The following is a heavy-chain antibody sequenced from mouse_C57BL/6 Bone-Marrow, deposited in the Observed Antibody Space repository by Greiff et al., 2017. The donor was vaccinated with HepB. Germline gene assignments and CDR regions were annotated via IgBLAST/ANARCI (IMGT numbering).Heavy chain of an antibody. D-gene: IGHD1-1*01. J-gene: IGHJ4*01. CDR2: IDPSDSET. CDR1: GYTFTSYW. V-gene: IGHV1-52*01. Sequence: QVQLQQPGAELVRPGSSAKLSCKASGYTFTSYWMHWVKQRPIQGLEWIGNIDPSDSETHYNQKFKDKATLTVDKSSSTAYMQLSSLTSEDSAVYYCASDYYGSTMDYWGQGTSVTVSS. CDR3: ASDYYGSTMDY.